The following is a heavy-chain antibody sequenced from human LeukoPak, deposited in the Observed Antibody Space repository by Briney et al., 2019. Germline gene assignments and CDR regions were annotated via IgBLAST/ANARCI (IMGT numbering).Heavy chain of an antibody. D-gene: IGHD3-3*01. J-gene: IGHJ4*02. Sequence: GRSLSLSCAAAGFTLSSYGMRWVRQAPGNGLEWVAFIRYDGNNKYSAVSVKGRFTISRDNSQNTLYLQMNSLRGEDTAVYYWAEVGGGGITIFGEDYWGQGTLVTVSS. CDR3: AEVGGGGITIFGEDY. CDR2: IRYDGNNK. CDR1: GFTLSSYG. V-gene: IGHV3-30*02.